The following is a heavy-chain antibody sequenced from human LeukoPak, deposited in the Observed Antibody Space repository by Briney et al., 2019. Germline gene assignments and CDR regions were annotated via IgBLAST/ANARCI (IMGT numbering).Heavy chain of an antibody. Sequence: GGSLRLSCAASGFTFSSYWMSWVRQAPGKGLEWVANIKQDGSEKYYVDSVKGRFTISRDNAKNSLYLQMNSLRAEDTAVYYRARGRAVAGLKFDPWGQGTLVTVSS. J-gene: IGHJ5*02. V-gene: IGHV3-7*01. D-gene: IGHD6-19*01. CDR3: ARGRAVAGLKFDP. CDR2: IKQDGSEK. CDR1: GFTFSSYW.